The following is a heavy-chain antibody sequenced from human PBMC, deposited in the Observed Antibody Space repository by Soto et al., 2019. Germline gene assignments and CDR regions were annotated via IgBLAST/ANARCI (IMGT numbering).Heavy chain of an antibody. CDR3: ARGRGRHCSGSSCYPLGAYYDGMDV. V-gene: IGHV4-31*03. Sequence: QVQLLESGPGLVKPSQTLSLSCTVSGDSFSSGGNYWTWIRQLPGKGLEWIGYVYASGSHYYNPSLRSRVMISIDTSRNHLSLKLFSVTAADTAVYYCARGRGRHCSGSSCYPLGAYYDGMDVWGQGTAVTVSS. CDR1: GDSFSSGGNY. CDR2: VYASGSH. D-gene: IGHD2-2*01. J-gene: IGHJ6*02.